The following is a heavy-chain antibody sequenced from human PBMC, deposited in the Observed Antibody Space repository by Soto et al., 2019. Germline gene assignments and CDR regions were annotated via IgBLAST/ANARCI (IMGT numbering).Heavy chain of an antibody. CDR2: INPNSGGT. CDR3: ARDLSEWEPVLPYYYYGMDV. J-gene: IGHJ6*02. Sequence: ASVKVSCKASGYTFTGYYMHWVRQAPGQGLEWMGWINPNSGGTNYAQKFQGWVTMTRDTSISTAYMELSRLRSDDTAVYYCARDLSEWEPVLPYYYYGMDVWGQGTTVTVSS. CDR1: GYTFTGYY. D-gene: IGHD1-26*01. V-gene: IGHV1-2*04.